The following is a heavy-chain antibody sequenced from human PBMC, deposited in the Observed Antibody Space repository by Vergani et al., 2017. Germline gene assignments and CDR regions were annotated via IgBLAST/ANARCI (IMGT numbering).Heavy chain of an antibody. V-gene: IGHV4-30-4*08. CDR3: ASKPTGTTWYSVKYYFDF. CDR2: IYYSGST. J-gene: IGHJ4*02. Sequence: QVQLQESGPGLVKPSQTLSLTCSVSGGSISRNDYYWTWIRQPPGKGLEWLGYIYYSGSTYYNPSLKSRLTMSVDTSKNQFSLELSSVTASDTAMYYCASKPTGTTWYSVKYYFDFWGQGTRVAVSS. D-gene: IGHD6-13*01. CDR1: GGSISRNDYY.